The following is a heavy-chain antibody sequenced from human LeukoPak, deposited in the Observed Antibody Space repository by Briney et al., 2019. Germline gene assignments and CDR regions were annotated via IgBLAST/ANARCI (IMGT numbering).Heavy chain of an antibody. CDR1: GDTLSSYA. J-gene: IGHJ6*02. Sequence: GASVKVSCKASGDTLSSYAISWVRQAPGQGLEWMGRIIPILGIANYAQKFQGRVTITADKSTSTAYMELSSLRSEDTAVYYCARSGHRKNYYYYYGMDVWGQGTTVTVSS. V-gene: IGHV1-69*04. CDR2: IIPILGIA. D-gene: IGHD5-12*01. CDR3: ARSGHRKNYYYYYGMDV.